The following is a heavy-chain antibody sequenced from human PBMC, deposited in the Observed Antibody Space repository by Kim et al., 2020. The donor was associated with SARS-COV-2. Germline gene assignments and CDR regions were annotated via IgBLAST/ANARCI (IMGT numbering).Heavy chain of an antibody. V-gene: IGHV3-21*01. CDR1: GFTFSSYS. Sequence: GGSLRLSCAASGFTFSSYSMNWVRQAPGKGLEWVSSISSSSSYIYYADSVKGRLTISRDNAKNSLYLQMNSLRAEDTAVYYCARDRAYSGYVRYCMAVWGPGTTVTVSS. J-gene: IGHJ6*02. D-gene: IGHD5-12*01. CDR3: ARDRAYSGYVRYCMAV. CDR2: ISSSSSYI.